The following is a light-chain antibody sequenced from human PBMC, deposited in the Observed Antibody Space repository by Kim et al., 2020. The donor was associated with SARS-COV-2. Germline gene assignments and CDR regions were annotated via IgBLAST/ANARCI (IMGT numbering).Light chain of an antibody. CDR2: GKN. CDR3: QPRDINGQHWV. CDR1: TLSGYA. J-gene: IGLJ3*02. Sequence: SSELTQDPAVSVALGQTVRITCQGDTLSGYAATWYQQQPGQSPILVVYGKNIRPPGIPDRFSGSQSGNTDSLIIPAAQAEDEADYYCQPRDINGQHWVFC. V-gene: IGLV3-19*01.